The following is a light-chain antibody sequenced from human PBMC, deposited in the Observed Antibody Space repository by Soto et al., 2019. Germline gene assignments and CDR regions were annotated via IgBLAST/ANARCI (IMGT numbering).Light chain of an antibody. Sequence: QSALTQPASVSGSPGQSITISCTGSTSDVGDYNYVSWYQQHPGKAPKLIIYDVINRPSGVSYRFSGSKSGNTASLTVSGLQAEDEAEYYCSSHTSSSAHVLFGGGTKLTVL. V-gene: IGLV2-14*01. CDR3: SSHTSSSAHVL. CDR2: DVI. CDR1: TSDVGDYNY. J-gene: IGLJ2*01.